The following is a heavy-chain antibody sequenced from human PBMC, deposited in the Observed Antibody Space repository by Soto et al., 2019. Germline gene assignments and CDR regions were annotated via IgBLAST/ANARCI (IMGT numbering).Heavy chain of an antibody. CDR1: GDTFSDYY. CDR2: INPNSGAT. CDR3: ARESGGATATLDYYYFYMDV. V-gene: IGHV1-2*04. J-gene: IGHJ6*03. D-gene: IGHD5-12*01. Sequence: QVQLVQSGAEVRKPGASVTVSCRTSGDTFSDYYIHWVRQAPGQGLEWMGWINPNSGATNYAQKFRGWVTMTRDTSIRTVYMQLSRPRSDDTAVYYCARESGGATATLDYYYFYMDVWGTGTTVTVSS.